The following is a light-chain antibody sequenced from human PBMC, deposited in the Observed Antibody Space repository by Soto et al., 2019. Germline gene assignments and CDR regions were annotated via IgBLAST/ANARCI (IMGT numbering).Light chain of an antibody. Sequence: DIQMTRSPSTLSASVGDRVTITCRASQSISSWLAWYQQKPGKAPNLLIYAASTLQSGVPSRFSGSGSGTDFTLTISSLQPEDFATYFCQHGYSTPLTFGGGTKVDIK. CDR1: QSISSW. CDR3: QHGYSTPLT. CDR2: AAS. V-gene: IGKV1-39*01. J-gene: IGKJ4*01.